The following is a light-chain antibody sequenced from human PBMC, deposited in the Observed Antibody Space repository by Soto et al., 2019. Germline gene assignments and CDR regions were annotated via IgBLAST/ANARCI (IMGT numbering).Light chain of an antibody. Sequence: QSVLTQPPSAYGTPGPRVTISCSGSSSNIGSNTVNWYQQLPGTAPKLLIYSNNQRPSGVPDRFSGSKSGTSASLAISGLQSEDEADYYCAAWDDSLNGYVVFGGGTKVTVL. CDR2: SNN. CDR3: AAWDDSLNGYVV. V-gene: IGLV1-44*01. J-gene: IGLJ2*01. CDR1: SSNIGSNT.